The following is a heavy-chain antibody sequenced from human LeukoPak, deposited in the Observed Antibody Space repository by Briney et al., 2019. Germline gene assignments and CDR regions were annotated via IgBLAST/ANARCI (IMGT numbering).Heavy chain of an antibody. Sequence: GGSLRLSCAASGFTFSSYAMSWVRQAPGKGLEWVANIKQDGSEKYYVDSVKGRFTISRDNAKNSLYLQMNSLRAEDTAVYYCAREYAWGQGTLVTVSS. D-gene: IGHD2-8*01. CDR1: GFTFSSYA. J-gene: IGHJ5*02. CDR2: IKQDGSEK. CDR3: AREYA. V-gene: IGHV3-7*01.